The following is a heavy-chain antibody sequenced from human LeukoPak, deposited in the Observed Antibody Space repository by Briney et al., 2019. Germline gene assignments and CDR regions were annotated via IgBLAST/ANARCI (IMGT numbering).Heavy chain of an antibody. J-gene: IGHJ4*02. V-gene: IGHV3-7*01. CDR2: IKQDGSEK. D-gene: IGHD3-22*01. CDR1: GFTFSSYW. Sequence: GGSLRLSCAASGFTFSSYWMSWVRQAPGKGLEWVANIKQDGSEKYYVDSVKGRLTISRDNAKNSLYLQMNSLRAEDTAVYYCARDLYYYDSSGYYPGYWGQGTLVTVSS. CDR3: ARDLYYYDSSGYYPGY.